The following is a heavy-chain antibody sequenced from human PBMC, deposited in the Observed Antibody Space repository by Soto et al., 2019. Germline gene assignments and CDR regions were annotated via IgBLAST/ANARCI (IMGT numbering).Heavy chain of an antibody. CDR2: TYSDGGT. J-gene: IGHJ4*02. CDR3: ASMYSTIFDY. D-gene: IGHD6-13*01. Sequence: GGSLRLSCAASGFTVSSNYMSWVRQAPGMGLEWVSVTYSDGGTYYADSVKGRFTISRDNSKNTLYLQMNSLRAEDTAVYYCASMYSTIFDYWGQGALVTVSS. V-gene: IGHV3-66*01. CDR1: GFTVSSNY.